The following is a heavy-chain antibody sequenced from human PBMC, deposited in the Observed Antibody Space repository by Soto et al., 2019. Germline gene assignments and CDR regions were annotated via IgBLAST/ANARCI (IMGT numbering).Heavy chain of an antibody. CDR2: IYYNGAT. CDR3: ARNDAACDI. CDR1: GGSVSSGSYY. V-gene: IGHV4-61*01. Sequence: QVQLQESGPGLVKPSETLSLTCTVSGGSVSSGSYYWTWIRQSPGKGLEWVGYIYYNGATSYNPSLKSPVTISRDTSKNQFSLKLTSVTAADTAVYYCARNDAACDIWGQGTMVSVSS. J-gene: IGHJ3*02.